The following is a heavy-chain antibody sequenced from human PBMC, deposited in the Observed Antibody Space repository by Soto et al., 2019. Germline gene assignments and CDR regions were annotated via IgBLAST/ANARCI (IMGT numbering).Heavy chain of an antibody. CDR2: IIPIFAAA. CDR3: AVAYCGGDSYLGYYGMDV. D-gene: IGHD2-21*02. CDR1: GATFSSYA. Sequence: SVEASCKAPGATFSSYAISWVRQAPGQGFEWIGGIIPIFAAANYAQKFQGRVTITADESTSRAYMERGSLRSKDRAVYYCAVAYCGGDSYLGYYGMDVWGQGTTVTVAS. V-gene: IGHV1-69*01. J-gene: IGHJ6*02.